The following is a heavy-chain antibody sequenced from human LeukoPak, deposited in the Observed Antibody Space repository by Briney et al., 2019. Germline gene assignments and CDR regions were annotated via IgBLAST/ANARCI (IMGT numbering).Heavy chain of an antibody. CDR3: ARQVGPDY. Sequence: GGSLRLSCAASVFTFSSYAMIWVRQAPGKGLEWVSAVSGSGGSTYYADSVKGRFIISRDNYKNTLYLQMNSLRVEDTAVYYCARQVGPDYWGQGTLVTVSS. CDR2: VSGSGGST. V-gene: IGHV3-23*01. CDR1: VFTFSSYA. J-gene: IGHJ4*02.